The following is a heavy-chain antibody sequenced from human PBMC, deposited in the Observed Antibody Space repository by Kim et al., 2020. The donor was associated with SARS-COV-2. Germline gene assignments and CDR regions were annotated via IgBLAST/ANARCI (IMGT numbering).Heavy chain of an antibody. CDR3: ARGDGYSSSWYMADY. V-gene: IGHV1-18*01. CDR1: GYTFTSYG. J-gene: IGHJ4*02. D-gene: IGHD6-13*01. CDR2: ISAYHGNT. Sequence: ASVNVSCKASGYTFTSYGISWVRQAPGQGLEWMGWISAYHGNTNYAQKLQGRVTMTTDTSTSTAYMELRSLRSDDTAVYYCARGDGYSSSWYMADYWGQGTLVTVSS.